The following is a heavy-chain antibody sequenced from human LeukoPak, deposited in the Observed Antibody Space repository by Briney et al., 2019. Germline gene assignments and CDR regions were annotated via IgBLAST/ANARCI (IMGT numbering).Heavy chain of an antibody. CDR3: AKRGVVIRGILVIGYHQEAYHYDY. Sequence: PGGSLRLSCAASGFTFSSYAMSWVRQAPGKGLEWVSYISERGGSTTYADSVKGRFTISRDNSLNTLYLQMSSLRAEDTAVYFCAKRGVVIRGILVIGYHQEAYHYDYWGQGVLVTVSS. V-gene: IGHV3-23*01. CDR2: ISERGGST. J-gene: IGHJ4*02. CDR1: GFTFSSYA. D-gene: IGHD3-10*01.